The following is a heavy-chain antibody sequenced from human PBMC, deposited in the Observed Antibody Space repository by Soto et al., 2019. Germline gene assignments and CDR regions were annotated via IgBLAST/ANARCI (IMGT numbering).Heavy chain of an antibody. J-gene: IGHJ4*02. Sequence: GGSLRLSCAASGFTFSSYSMNWVRQAPGKGLEWVSSISSSSSYIYYADSVKGRFTISRDNAKNSLYLQMNSQRAEDTSVYYCARHAPSYYYDSSGPFDYWGQGTLVTVSS. CDR1: GFTFSSYS. V-gene: IGHV3-21*01. CDR2: ISSSSSYI. D-gene: IGHD3-22*01. CDR3: ARHAPSYYYDSSGPFDY.